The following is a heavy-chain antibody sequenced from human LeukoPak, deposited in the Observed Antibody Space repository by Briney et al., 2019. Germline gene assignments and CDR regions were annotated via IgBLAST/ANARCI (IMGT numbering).Heavy chain of an antibody. CDR2: ISSSGSII. CDR1: EFTFSRYE. V-gene: IGHV3-48*03. J-gene: IGHJ3*01. Sequence: GGSLRLSCAASEFTFSRYEMNWVRQAPGKGLEWVSYISSSGSIIYYADSVKGRSTISRDNAKNSLYLQMNSLRAEDTAVYFCASSTMTTRGVSAFDLWGQGTLVTVSS. CDR3: ASSTMTTRGVSAFDL. D-gene: IGHD4-17*01.